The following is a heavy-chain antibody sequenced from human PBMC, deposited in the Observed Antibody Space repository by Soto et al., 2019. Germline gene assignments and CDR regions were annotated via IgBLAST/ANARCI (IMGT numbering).Heavy chain of an antibody. Sequence: PSETLSLTCTVSGGSISSGDYYWSWIRQPPGKGLEWIGYIYYSGSTYYNPSLKSRVTISVDTSKNQFSLKLSSVTAADTAVYYCARDRSRGYSYGYFDYWGQGTLVTVSS. CDR2: IYYSGST. D-gene: IGHD5-18*01. J-gene: IGHJ4*02. V-gene: IGHV4-30-4*01. CDR1: GGSISSGDYY. CDR3: ARDRSRGYSYGYFDY.